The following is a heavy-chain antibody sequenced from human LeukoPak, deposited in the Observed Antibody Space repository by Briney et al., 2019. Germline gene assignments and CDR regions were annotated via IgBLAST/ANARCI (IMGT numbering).Heavy chain of an antibody. CDR2: IYYRGNT. CDR1: GGSISRSSYY. J-gene: IGHJ4*02. V-gene: IGHV4-39*01. CDR3: ARQITSSGTWGWDVIDF. Sequence: PSEILSLTCTVSGGSISRSSYYWGWIRQPPGKELLWIGSIYYRGNTYYNPSLKSRVTISVDTSKNQFSLKLSSVTAADTAVYYCARQITSSGTWGWDVIDFWGQGTLVTVSS. D-gene: IGHD6-13*01.